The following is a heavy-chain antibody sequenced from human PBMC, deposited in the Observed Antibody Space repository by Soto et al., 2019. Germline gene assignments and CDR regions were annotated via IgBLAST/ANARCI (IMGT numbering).Heavy chain of an antibody. J-gene: IGHJ3*02. CDR1: EFTFSTYA. CDR2: ITGSGGGA. CDR3: MRGPNGDYIGVFDS. V-gene: IGHV3-23*01. Sequence: EVQVLESGGGLVQPGGSLRLSCVASEFTFSTYAMTWVRQAPGEGLEWVSSITGSGGGASYSDSVKGRFTISRDNSKNTLYLRMNSLRVEDTAQYYCMRGPNGDYIGVFDSWGQGIMVTVSS. D-gene: IGHD4-17*01.